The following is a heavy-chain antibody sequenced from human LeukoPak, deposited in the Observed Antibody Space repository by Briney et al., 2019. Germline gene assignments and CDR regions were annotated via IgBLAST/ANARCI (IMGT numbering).Heavy chain of an antibody. CDR1: GGSISSYY. CDR3: AREGRSDYYFDY. V-gene: IGHV4-59*12. Sequence: SETLSLTCTVSGGSISSYYWSWIRQAPGKGLEWIGYIYHSGSTNYNPSLKSRVTISVDTSKNQFSLKLSSVTAADTAVYYCAREGRSDYYFDYWGQGTLVTVSS. CDR2: IYHSGST. J-gene: IGHJ4*02. D-gene: IGHD3/OR15-3a*01.